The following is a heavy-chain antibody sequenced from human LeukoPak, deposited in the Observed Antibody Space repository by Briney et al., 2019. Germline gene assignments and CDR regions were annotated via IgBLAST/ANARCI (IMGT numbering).Heavy chain of an antibody. CDR3: ARVLGFSGYYEPEAFDI. CDR2: INPNSGGT. V-gene: IGHV1-2*02. CDR1: GYTFTSYY. Sequence: GASVKVSCKASGYTFTSYYMHWVRQAPGQGLEWMGWINPNSGGTNYAQKFQGRVTMTRDTSISTAYMELSRLRSDDTAVYYCARVLGFSGYYEPEAFDIWGQGTMVTVSS. J-gene: IGHJ3*02. D-gene: IGHD3-22*01.